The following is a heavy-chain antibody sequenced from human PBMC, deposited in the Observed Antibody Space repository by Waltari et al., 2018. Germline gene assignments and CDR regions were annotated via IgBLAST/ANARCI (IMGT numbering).Heavy chain of an antibody. J-gene: IGHJ4*02. D-gene: IGHD3-22*01. Sequence: EVQLVESGGGLVQPGGSLRLSCAASGFTFSSYGMSWVRQAPGKGLEGVANIKQDGSENYYVDSVKGRFTISRDNAKNSLYLQMNSLRAEDTAVYYCARSYYYDSRTFDYWGQGTLVTVSS. CDR2: IKQDGSEN. CDR1: GFTFSSYG. CDR3: ARSYYYDSRTFDY. V-gene: IGHV3-7*01.